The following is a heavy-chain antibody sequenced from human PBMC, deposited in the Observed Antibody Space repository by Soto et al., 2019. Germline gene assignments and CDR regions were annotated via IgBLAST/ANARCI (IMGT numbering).Heavy chain of an antibody. CDR3: ARFEEQLGGDYYYGMDV. Sequence: QVQLVQSGAEVKKPGSSVKVSCKASGGTFSSYAISWVRQAPGQGLEWMGGIIPIFGTANYAQKFQGRVTITADKSTSTAYMELSSLRSEDTAVYYCARFEEQLGGDYYYGMDVWGQGTTVTVSS. CDR2: IIPIFGTA. D-gene: IGHD6-6*01. CDR1: GGTFSSYA. J-gene: IGHJ6*02. V-gene: IGHV1-69*06.